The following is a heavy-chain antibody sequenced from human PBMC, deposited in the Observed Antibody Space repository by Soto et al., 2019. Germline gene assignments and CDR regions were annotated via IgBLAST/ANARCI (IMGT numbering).Heavy chain of an antibody. CDR3: ARGTGSGSYLDH. CDR2: ITPVFHTT. Sequence: QVQLVQSGAEVKKPGSSVKVSCKISGDTFRSYRFSWVRQAPGHGLEWMGWITPVFHTTNFAPRFQDSASIVADESTRTVYLDLHSLTPADTAIYYCARGTGSGSYLDHWGQGTLGTISS. V-gene: IGHV1-69*12. CDR1: GDTFRSYR. J-gene: IGHJ4*02.